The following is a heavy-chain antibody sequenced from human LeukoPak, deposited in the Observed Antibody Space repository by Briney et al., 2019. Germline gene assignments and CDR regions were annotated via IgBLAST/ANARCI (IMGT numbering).Heavy chain of an antibody. CDR1: GGSISGYY. CDR3: ARGFPAAGGYFYGSGSYPPRGMDV. CDR2: INHSGST. Sequence: SETLSLTCDVYGGSISGYYWRWIRQPPGKGLEWIGEINHSGSTNYNPSLKSRVTISLDTSENQFSLRLTSVTAADTATYYCARGFPAAGGYFYGSGSYPPRGMDVWGQGTTVTVSS. V-gene: IGHV4-34*01. D-gene: IGHD3-10*01. J-gene: IGHJ6*02.